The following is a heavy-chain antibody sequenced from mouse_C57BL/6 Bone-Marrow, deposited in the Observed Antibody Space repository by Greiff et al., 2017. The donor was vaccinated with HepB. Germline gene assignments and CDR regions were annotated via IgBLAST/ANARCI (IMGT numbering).Heavy chain of an antibody. CDR1: GYSFTDYN. D-gene: IGHD1-1*01. CDR3: ATITTVVPPWYFDV. V-gene: IGHV1-39*01. CDR2: INPNYGTT. Sequence: VQLKQSGPELVKPGASVKISCKASGYSFTDYNMNWVKQSNGKSLEWIGVINPNYGTTSYNQKFKGKATLTVDQSSSTAYMQLKSLTSEDSAVYYCATITTVVPPWYFDVWGTGTTVTVSS. J-gene: IGHJ1*03.